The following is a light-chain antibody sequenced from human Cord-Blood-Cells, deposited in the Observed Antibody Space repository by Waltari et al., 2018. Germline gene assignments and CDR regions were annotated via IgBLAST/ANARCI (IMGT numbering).Light chain of an antibody. Sequence: DIQMTQFPSYLSVSVGDRVNITCQASQDISNYLNWYQKKPGKAPKLLIYDASNLETGVPSRFSGGGSGTDFTFTISSLQPEDIATYYCQQYDNLPFTFGAGTKVDI. CDR3: QQYDNLPFT. J-gene: IGKJ3*01. CDR2: DAS. V-gene: IGKV1-33*01. CDR1: QDISNY.